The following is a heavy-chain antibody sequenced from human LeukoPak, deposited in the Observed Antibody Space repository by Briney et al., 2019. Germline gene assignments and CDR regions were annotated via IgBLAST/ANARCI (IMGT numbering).Heavy chain of an antibody. CDR1: GYSFTSYR. V-gene: IGHV5-51*01. CDR3: ARRYYYDSGGYFDY. J-gene: IGHJ4*02. CDR2: IYPGDSDT. D-gene: IGHD3-22*01. Sequence: KRGESLKISCKGSGYSFTSYRIGWVRQMPGKGLEWMGIIYPGDSDTKYSPSFQGQVTISADKSISTAYLQWSSLKASDTAMYYCARRYYYDSGGYFDYWGQGTLVTVSS.